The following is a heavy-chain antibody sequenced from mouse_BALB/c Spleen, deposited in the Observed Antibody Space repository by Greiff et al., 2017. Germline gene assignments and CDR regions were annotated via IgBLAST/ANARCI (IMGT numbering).Heavy chain of an antibody. J-gene: IGHJ3*01. CDR3: ALPYGNYEAWFAY. CDR1: GFSLSRYS. D-gene: IGHD2-10*02. CDR2: IWGGGST. Sequence: VMLVESGPGLVAPSQSLSITCTVSGFSLSRYSVHWVRQPPGKGLEWLGMIWGGGSTDYNSALKSRLSISKDNSKSQVFLKMNSLQTDDTAMYYCALPYGNYEAWFAYWGQGTLVTVSA. V-gene: IGHV2-6-4*01.